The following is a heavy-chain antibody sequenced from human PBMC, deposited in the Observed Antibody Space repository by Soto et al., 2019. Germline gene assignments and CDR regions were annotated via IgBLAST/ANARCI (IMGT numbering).Heavy chain of an antibody. CDR1: GAFLNNFF. J-gene: IGHJ5*02. CDR3: ARDRGVITVSSIPLGEWFDP. CDR2: VSRGGAAAYWAEGATT. D-gene: IGHD3-10*01. V-gene: IGHV4-59*01. Sequence: QVQLQESGPGLVRPSETLSLTCTDSGAFLNNFFWSWIRQTPGKGLEWIGYVSRGGAAAYWAEGATTRSTPSLARRAPISLSLPTNLFSLRLTSVTAADTAVYYCARDRGVITVSSIPLGEWFDPWGQGTLVTVSS.